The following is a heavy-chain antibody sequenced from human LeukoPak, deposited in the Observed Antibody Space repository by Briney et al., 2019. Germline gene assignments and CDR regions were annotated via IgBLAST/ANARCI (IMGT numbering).Heavy chain of an antibody. CDR3: ARGLGRLGAFDI. Sequence: SETLSLTCTVSGGSISSYYWSWIRQPPGKGLEWIGYIYYTGSTNYNPSLKSRVTISVDTSKNQFSLKLSSVTAADTAVYYCARGLGRLGAFDIWGQGTMVTVSS. CDR1: GGSISSYY. V-gene: IGHV4-59*12. J-gene: IGHJ3*02. D-gene: IGHD6-19*01. CDR2: IYYTGST.